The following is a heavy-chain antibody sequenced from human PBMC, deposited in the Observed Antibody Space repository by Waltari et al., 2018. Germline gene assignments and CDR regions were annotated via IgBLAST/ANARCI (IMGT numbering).Heavy chain of an antibody. Sequence: LNLQESGPGLVKPSDTLLLTCSVSGGSLTNNRHYWGWIRQPPGKGLEWTATISYSGATYYNPSLKSRVTISADTSKNQFALKLSSVTAADTAVYYCATYIGASIGTAAFDVWGQGTMVTVSS. CDR3: ATYIGASIGTAAFDV. J-gene: IGHJ3*01. CDR1: GGSLTNNRHY. D-gene: IGHD3-16*01. V-gene: IGHV4-39*01. CDR2: ISYSGAT.